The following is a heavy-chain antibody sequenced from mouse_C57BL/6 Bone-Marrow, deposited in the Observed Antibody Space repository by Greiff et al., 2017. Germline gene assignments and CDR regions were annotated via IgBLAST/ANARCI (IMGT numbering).Heavy chain of an antibody. V-gene: IGHV7-3*01. CDR1: GFTFTDYY. CDR3: ARSQVVYFDY. CDR2: IRNKANGYTT. D-gene: IGHD1-1*01. J-gene: IGHJ2*01. Sequence: EVKLMESGGGLVQPGGSLSLSCAASGFTFTDYYMSWVRQPPGKALEWVGFIRNKANGYTTEYSASLKGRFTISRDNSQIILYLQMNALRAEDSATYYCARSQVVYFDYWGQGTTLTVSS.